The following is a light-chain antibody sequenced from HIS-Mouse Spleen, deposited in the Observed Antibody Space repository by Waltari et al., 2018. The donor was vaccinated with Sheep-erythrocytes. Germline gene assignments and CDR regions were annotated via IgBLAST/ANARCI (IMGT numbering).Light chain of an antibody. Sequence: QPASVSGSPGQSISISCTGTSSDVGGYNYVSWYQQHPGKAPKLMIYDVSNRPSGVSNRFSGSKSGNTASLTISGLQAEDEADYYCSSYTSSSTLEVFGGGTKLTVL. CDR3: SSYTSSSTLEV. CDR2: DVS. J-gene: IGLJ3*02. V-gene: IGLV2-14*03. CDR1: SSDVGGYNY.